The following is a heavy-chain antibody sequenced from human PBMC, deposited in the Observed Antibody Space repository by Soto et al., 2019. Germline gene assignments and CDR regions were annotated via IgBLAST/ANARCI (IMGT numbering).Heavy chain of an antibody. D-gene: IGHD6-13*01. J-gene: IGHJ4*02. CDR3: ASMYSSSWDLDY. CDR2: ISAYNGNT. V-gene: IGHV1-18*01. CDR1: GYTFTSYG. Sequence: ASVKVSCKASGYTFTSYGISWVRQAPGQGLEWMGWISAYNGNTNYAQKIQGRVTMTTDTSTSTAYMELRSLRSDDTAVYYCASMYSSSWDLDYWGQGTLVTVSS.